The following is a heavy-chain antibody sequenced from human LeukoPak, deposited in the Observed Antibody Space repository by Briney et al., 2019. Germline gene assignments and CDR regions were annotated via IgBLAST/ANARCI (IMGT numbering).Heavy chain of an antibody. CDR2: IIPIFGTA. Sequence: ASVKVSCKASGGTFSSYAISWVRQAPGQGLEWMGGIIPIFGTANYAQKFQGRVTITADESTSTAYMELSSLRSEDTAVYYCARGIVLYSSSSPFDYWGQGTLVTVSS. CDR3: ARGIVLYSSSSPFDY. CDR1: GGTFSSYA. V-gene: IGHV1-69*13. J-gene: IGHJ4*02. D-gene: IGHD6-6*01.